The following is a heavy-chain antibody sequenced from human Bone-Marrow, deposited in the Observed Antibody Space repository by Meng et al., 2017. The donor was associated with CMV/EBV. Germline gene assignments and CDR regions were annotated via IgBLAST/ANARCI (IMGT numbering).Heavy chain of an antibody. CDR3: ARGSSPGGAYYDFWSGYYTPSPVDY. J-gene: IGHJ4*02. V-gene: IGHV1-8*03. CDR2: MNPNSGNT. CDR1: GYTFTGYY. Sequence: ASVKVSCKAYGYTFTGYYMHWVRQAPGQGLEWMGWMNPNSGNTGYAQKFQGRVTITRNTSISTAYMELSSLRSEDTAVYYCARGSSPGGAYYDFWSGYYTPSPVDYWGQGTLVTVSS. D-gene: IGHD3-3*01.